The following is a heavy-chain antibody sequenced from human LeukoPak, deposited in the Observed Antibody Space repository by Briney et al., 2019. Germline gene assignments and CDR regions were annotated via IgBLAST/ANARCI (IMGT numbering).Heavy chain of an antibody. J-gene: IGHJ3*02. D-gene: IGHD3-16*02. V-gene: IGHV3-33*01. Sequence: GGSLRLSCAASGFIFSAYGMHWVRQAPGKGPEWLAVIWCDGSSKYYSDSVKGRFTISRDNSKNTLYMQMNNLRVEDTAVYFCARDNRYTGNYLDAFDIWGQGTLVTVSS. CDR3: ARDNRYTGNYLDAFDI. CDR2: IWCDGSSK. CDR1: GFIFSAYG.